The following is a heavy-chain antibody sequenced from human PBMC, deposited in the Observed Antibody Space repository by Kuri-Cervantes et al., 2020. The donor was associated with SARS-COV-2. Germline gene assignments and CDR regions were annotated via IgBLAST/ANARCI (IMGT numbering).Heavy chain of an antibody. V-gene: IGHV1-18*01. CDR3: ARDGDSRSWDLYYYGMDV. Sequence: ASVQVSCKAPGYTFIKYGFTWGRQAPGQGLEIMGWIGAYNGNTFYAEKFQGRVTMTTDTSASIAYMELRSLRSDDTAVYYCARDGDSRSWDLYYYGMDVWGQGTMVTVSS. J-gene: IGHJ6*02. CDR1: GYTFIKYG. D-gene: IGHD6-13*01. CDR2: IGAYNGNT.